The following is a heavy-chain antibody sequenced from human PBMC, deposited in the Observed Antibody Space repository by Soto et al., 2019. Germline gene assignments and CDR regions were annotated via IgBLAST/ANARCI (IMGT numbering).Heavy chain of an antibody. CDR1: GYTFTSYG. V-gene: IGHV1-18*01. D-gene: IGHD3-22*01. CDR3: ARAGRRAYYYDSSGYYYEPEVDY. Sequence: QVQLVQSGAEVKKPGASVKVACKASGYTFTSYGISWVRQAPGQGLEWMGWISAYNGNTNYAQKLQGRVTMTTDTSTSTAYMELRSLRSDDTAVYYCARAGRRAYYYDSSGYYYEPEVDYWGQGTLVTVSS. CDR2: ISAYNGNT. J-gene: IGHJ4*02.